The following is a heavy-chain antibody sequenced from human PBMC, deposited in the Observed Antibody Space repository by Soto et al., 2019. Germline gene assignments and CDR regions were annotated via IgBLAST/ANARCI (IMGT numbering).Heavy chain of an antibody. V-gene: IGHV1-69*01. CDR1: GGTFSSYA. CDR3: ARISRPSMTTVTTGYYGMDV. Sequence: QVQLVQSGAEVKKPGSSVKVSCKASGGTFSSYAISWVRQAPGQGLEWMGGIIPSFGTANYAQKFQGRVTITADESTSTAYMELSSLRSEDTAVYYCARISRPSMTTVTTGYYGMDVWGQGTTVTVSS. CDR2: IIPSFGTA. D-gene: IGHD4-4*01. J-gene: IGHJ6*02.